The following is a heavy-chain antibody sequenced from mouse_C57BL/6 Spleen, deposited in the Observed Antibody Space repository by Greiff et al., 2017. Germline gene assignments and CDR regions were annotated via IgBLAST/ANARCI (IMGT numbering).Heavy chain of an antibody. D-gene: IGHD1-1*01. Sequence: VQLQQSGPVLVKPGASVKMSCKASGYTFPDYYMNWVKQSHGKSLEWIGVINPYNGGTSYNQKFKGKATLTVDKSSSTAYMELNSLTSEDSAVYYCARNYYGSYYFDYWGQGTTLTVSS. J-gene: IGHJ2*01. CDR3: ARNYYGSYYFDY. CDR2: INPYNGGT. V-gene: IGHV1-19*01. CDR1: GYTFPDYY.